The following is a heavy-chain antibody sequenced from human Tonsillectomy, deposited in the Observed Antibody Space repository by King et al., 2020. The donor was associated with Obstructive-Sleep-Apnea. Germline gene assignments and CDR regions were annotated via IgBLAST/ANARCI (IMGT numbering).Heavy chain of an antibody. CDR3: ASPAMIVVVVDAFDI. J-gene: IGHJ3*02. CDR2: IYYSGST. Sequence: QLQESGPGLVKPSETLSLTCTVSGGSISSSSYYWGLIRQPPGKGLEWIWSIYYSGSTYYTPSLKSRVTISLDTSKNPFSLKLSSVTAADTAVYYCASPAMIVVVVDAFDIWGQGTMVTVSS. V-gene: IGHV4-39*01. CDR1: GGSISSSSYY. D-gene: IGHD3-22*01.